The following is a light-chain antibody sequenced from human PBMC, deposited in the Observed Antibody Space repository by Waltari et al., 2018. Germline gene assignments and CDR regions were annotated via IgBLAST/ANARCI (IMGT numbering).Light chain of an antibody. V-gene: IGLV2-8*01. CDR2: EGT. Sequence: QSALTQPPSASGSPGQSVTISCTGTSSDVGDYVSWYQQHPGKAPKHMISEGTKRPSGVPNRFPGSKSGNTAALTVAGLQAEDEAEYYCSSYAGSNNWVFGGGTKLTVL. CDR3: SSYAGSNNWV. J-gene: IGLJ2*01. CDR1: SSDVGDY.